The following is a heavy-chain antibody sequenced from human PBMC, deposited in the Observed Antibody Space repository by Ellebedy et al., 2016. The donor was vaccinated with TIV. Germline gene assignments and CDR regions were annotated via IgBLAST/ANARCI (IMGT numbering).Heavy chain of an antibody. V-gene: IGHV3-7*02. Sequence: GESLKISXVASGFSITHYWMSWARQAPGTGPECVAIIKQDGSETHYLDSVRGRFAISRDNARNSVHLQMNSLRAEDTAVYYCASGGAARMRSDYWGQGSLVAVSS. CDR2: IKQDGSET. CDR3: ASGGAARMRSDY. D-gene: IGHD6-6*01. CDR1: GFSITHYW. J-gene: IGHJ4*02.